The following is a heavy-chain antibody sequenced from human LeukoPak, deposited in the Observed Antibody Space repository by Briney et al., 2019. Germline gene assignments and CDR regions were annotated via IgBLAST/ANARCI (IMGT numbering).Heavy chain of an antibody. Sequence: SETLSLTCTVSGGSISSGGYYWGWIRQPPGKGLEWIGYIYHSGSTYYNPSLKSRVTISVDRSKNQFSLKLSSVTAADTAVYYCARARGVVVPAAIAFMGFDPWGQGTLVTVSS. J-gene: IGHJ5*02. CDR3: ARARGVVVPAAIAFMGFDP. V-gene: IGHV4-30-2*01. D-gene: IGHD2-2*02. CDR1: GGSISSGGYY. CDR2: IYHSGST.